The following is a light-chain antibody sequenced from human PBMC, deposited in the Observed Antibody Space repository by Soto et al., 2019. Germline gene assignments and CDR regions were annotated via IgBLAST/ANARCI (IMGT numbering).Light chain of an antibody. CDR1: QSVSSSF. V-gene: IGKV3-20*01. Sequence: VFTQSPRILSLTPGERATLSCRASQSVSSSFLDWYQQKPGQAPRLLIYGASSRATGIPDRFSGSGSGTDFTLTISSLEPEDFAVYYCQQYGSSPSALTFGGGTKVDIK. CDR3: QQYGSSPSALT. CDR2: GAS. J-gene: IGKJ4*01.